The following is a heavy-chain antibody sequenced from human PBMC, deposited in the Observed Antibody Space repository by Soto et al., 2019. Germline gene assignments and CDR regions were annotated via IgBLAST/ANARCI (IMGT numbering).Heavy chain of an antibody. CDR1: GFTFSSYW. CDR3: ARRYCSGGSCYSPYYYYYYMDV. J-gene: IGHJ6*03. Sequence: GGSLRLSCAASGFTFSSYWMSWVRQAPGKGLEWVANIKQDGSEKYYVDSVKGRFTISRDNAKNSLYLQMNSLRAEDTAVYYCARRYCSGGSCYSPYYYYYYMDVWGKGTTVTVSS. V-gene: IGHV3-7*01. D-gene: IGHD2-15*01. CDR2: IKQDGSEK.